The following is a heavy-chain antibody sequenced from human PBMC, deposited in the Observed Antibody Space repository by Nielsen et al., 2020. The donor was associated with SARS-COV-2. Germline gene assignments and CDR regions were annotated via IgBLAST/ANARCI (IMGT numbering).Heavy chain of an antibody. Sequence: SETLSLTCAVYGGSFSGYYWGWIRQPPGKGLEWIGSIYYSGSTYYNPSLKSRVTISVDTSKNQFSLKLSSVTAADTAVYYCARQGSVVRGVIPLYYYYGMDVWGQGTTVTVSS. V-gene: IGHV4-39*01. CDR1: GGSFSGYY. D-gene: IGHD3-10*01. J-gene: IGHJ6*02. CDR3: ARQGSVVRGVIPLYYYYGMDV. CDR2: IYYSGST.